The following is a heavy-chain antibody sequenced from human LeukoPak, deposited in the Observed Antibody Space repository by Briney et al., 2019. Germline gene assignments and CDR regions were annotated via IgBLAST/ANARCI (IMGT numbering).Heavy chain of an antibody. D-gene: IGHD6-13*01. Sequence: PSETLSLTCAVSGYSISSGYYWGWIRQPPGKGLEWIGSIYHSGSTYYNPSLKSRVTISVDTSKNQFSLKLSSVTAADTAVYYCARGLARRQLVRGYFDYWGQGTLVTVSS. CDR1: GYSISSGYY. V-gene: IGHV4-38-2*01. CDR2: IYHSGST. J-gene: IGHJ4*02. CDR3: ARGLARRQLVRGYFDY.